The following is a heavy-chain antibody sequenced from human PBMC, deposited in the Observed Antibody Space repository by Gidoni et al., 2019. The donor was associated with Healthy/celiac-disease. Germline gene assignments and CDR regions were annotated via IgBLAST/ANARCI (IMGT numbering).Heavy chain of an antibody. D-gene: IGHD6-13*01. Sequence: EVQLVASGGGLVQPGGFLRLLRAASCFPLSSYRLNWVRQAPGKGLEWVSYISSSSSTIYYADSVKGLFTNSRDNDKNSLNLQMNSLRAEDTAVYYCARGGYSSSWCPRKADAGAFDIWGQGTMVTVSS. CDR1: CFPLSSYR. J-gene: IGHJ3*02. CDR2: ISSSSSTI. V-gene: IGHV3-48*01. CDR3: ARGGYSSSWCPRKADAGAFDI.